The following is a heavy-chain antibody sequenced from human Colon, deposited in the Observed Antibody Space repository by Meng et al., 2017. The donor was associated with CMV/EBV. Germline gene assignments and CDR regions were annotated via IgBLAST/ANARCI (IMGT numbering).Heavy chain of an antibody. V-gene: IGHV3-7*01. CDR2: INQDGRET. Sequence: GESLKISCVDPGLTFTTYWMTWVRQAPGKGLEWVANINQDGRETHYADSVKGRFIISRDNSKNTVYLQMNSLRPDDTAVYYCARDLRAVAVYFFDYWGQGALVTVSS. CDR1: GLTFTTYW. D-gene: IGHD6-19*01. CDR3: ARDLRAVAVYFFDY. J-gene: IGHJ4*02.